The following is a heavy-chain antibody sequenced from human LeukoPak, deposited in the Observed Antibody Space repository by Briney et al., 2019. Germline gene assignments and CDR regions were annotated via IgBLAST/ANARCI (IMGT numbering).Heavy chain of an antibody. CDR3: ARDNMVRGYSYYYYYGMDV. J-gene: IGHJ6*02. CDR2: IYYSGST. D-gene: IGHD3-10*01. V-gene: IGHV4-59*01. CDR1: GGSISSYY. Sequence: SETLSLTCTVSGGSISSYYWSWIRQPPGKGLEWIGYIYYSGSTSYNPSLKSRVTISVDTSKNQFSLKLSSVTAADTAVYYCARDNMVRGYSYYYYYGMDVWGQGTTVTVSS.